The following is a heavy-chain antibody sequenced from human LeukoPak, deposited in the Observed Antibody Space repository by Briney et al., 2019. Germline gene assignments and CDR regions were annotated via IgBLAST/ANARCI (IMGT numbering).Heavy chain of an antibody. J-gene: IGHJ4*02. CDR2: INHSAST. D-gene: IGHD6-19*01. Sequence: PSETLSLTCAVYGGSFRGYYWSWIRQARGKGLEGMGEINHSASTNSTPSLKSRVTISVATSKHQFSLKLSSVTAADTAVYYCARGRIAVAVYYFDYWGQGTLVTVSS. CDR1: GGSFRGYY. CDR3: ARGRIAVAVYYFDY. V-gene: IGHV4-34*01.